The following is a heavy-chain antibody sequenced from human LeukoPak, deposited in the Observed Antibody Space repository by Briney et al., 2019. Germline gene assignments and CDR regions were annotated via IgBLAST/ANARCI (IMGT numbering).Heavy chain of an antibody. V-gene: IGHV4-34*01. CDR1: GGSFSGYY. D-gene: IGHD5-18*01. Sequence: PSETLSLTCAVYGGSFSGYYWSWIRQPPGKGLEWIGEINHSGSTNYNPSLKSRVTISVDTSKNQFSLKLSSVTAADTAVYYCARYSSVPSYYYYGMDVWGQGTTVTVSS. CDR2: INHSGST. CDR3: ARYSSVPSYYYYGMDV. J-gene: IGHJ6*02.